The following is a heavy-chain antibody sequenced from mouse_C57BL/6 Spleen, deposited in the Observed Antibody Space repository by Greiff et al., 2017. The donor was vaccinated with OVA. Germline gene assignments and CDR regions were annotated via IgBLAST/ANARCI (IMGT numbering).Heavy chain of an antibody. CDR3: ARFYYGNSGYFDV. V-gene: IGHV1-52*01. D-gene: IGHD2-1*01. CDR2: IDPSDSET. Sequence: QVQLQQSGAELVRPGSSVKLSCKASGYTFTSYWMHWVKQRPIQGLEWIGNIDPSDSETHYNQKFKDKATLTVDKSSSTAYMQLSSLTSEDSAVYYCARFYYGNSGYFDVWGTGTTVTVSS. CDR1: GYTFTSYW. J-gene: IGHJ1*03.